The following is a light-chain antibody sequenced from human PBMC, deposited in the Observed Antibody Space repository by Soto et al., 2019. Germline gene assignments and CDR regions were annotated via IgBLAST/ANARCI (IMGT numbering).Light chain of an antibody. CDR3: HSYDSSTHVV. V-gene: IGLV6-57*03. CDR1: SGSIASNY. CDR2: EDN. Sequence: NFMLTQPHSVSESPGKTVTISCTRSSGSIASNYVQWYQQRPGSAPTTVIYEDNQRPSGVPDRFSGSIDSSSNSPSLTISGLKTEDEADYYCHSYDSSTHVVFGGGTKLTVL. J-gene: IGLJ2*01.